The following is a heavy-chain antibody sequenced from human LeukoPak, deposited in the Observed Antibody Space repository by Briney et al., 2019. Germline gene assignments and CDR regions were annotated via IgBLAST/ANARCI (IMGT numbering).Heavy chain of an antibody. Sequence: GGSLRLSCAASGFTVSSNYMSWVRQAPGKGLEWVSVIYSGGSTYYADSVKGRFTISRDNSKNTLYLQMNSLRAEDTAVFYCAREDFIYGSTFGFDPWGQGTLVTVSS. CDR3: AREDFIYGSTFGFDP. CDR1: GFTVSSNY. CDR2: IYSGGST. J-gene: IGHJ5*02. V-gene: IGHV3-66*01. D-gene: IGHD3-10*01.